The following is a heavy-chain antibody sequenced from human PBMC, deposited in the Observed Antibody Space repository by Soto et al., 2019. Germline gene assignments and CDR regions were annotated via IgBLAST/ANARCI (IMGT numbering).Heavy chain of an antibody. CDR2: IYYTGST. CDR3: VTQNQQLELDY. CDR1: GGSISNYF. Sequence: PSETLSLTCSVSGGSISNYFWSWIRQPPGKGLEWIGYIYYTGSTNFNTSLKSRVTMSADTSKNQFSLRLSSVTAADTAVYYCVTQNQQLELDYWGQGTMVIVSA. V-gene: IGHV4-59*12. D-gene: IGHD6-13*01. J-gene: IGHJ4*02.